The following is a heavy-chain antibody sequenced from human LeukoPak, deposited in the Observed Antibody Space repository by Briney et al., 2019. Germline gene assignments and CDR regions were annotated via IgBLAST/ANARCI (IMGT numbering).Heavy chain of an antibody. V-gene: IGHV4-34*01. CDR2: INHSGST. J-gene: IGHJ4*02. D-gene: IGHD3-10*01. Sequence: SETLSLTGAVYGGSFSGYYWSWIRQPPGKGLEWIGEINHSGSTNYNPSLKSRVTISVDTSKNQFSLKLSSVTAADTAVYYCARPRYGSGSYYFDYWGQGTLVTVSS. CDR1: GGSFSGYY. CDR3: ARPRYGSGSYYFDY.